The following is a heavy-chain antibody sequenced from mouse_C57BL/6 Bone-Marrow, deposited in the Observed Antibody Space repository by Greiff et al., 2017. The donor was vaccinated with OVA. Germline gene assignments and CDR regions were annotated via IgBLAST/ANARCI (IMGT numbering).Heavy chain of an antibody. V-gene: IGHV1-18*01. Sequence: VQLQQSGPELVKPGASVKIPCKASGYTFTDYNMDWVKQSHGKSLEWIGDINPNNGGTIYNQKFKGKATLTVDKSSSTAYMELRSLTSEDTAVYYCARCPYYYGSSLFDYWGQGTTLTVSS. D-gene: IGHD1-1*01. J-gene: IGHJ2*01. CDR1: GYTFTDYN. CDR2: INPNNGGT. CDR3: ARCPYYYGSSLFDY.